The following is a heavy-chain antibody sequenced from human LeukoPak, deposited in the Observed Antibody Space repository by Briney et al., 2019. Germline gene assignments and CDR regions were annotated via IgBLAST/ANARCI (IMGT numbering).Heavy chain of an antibody. J-gene: IGHJ6*02. CDR2: IYSGGST. CDR3: ARSRIAARPSSEPYYYYYGMDV. D-gene: IGHD6-6*01. V-gene: IGHV3-66*01. CDR1: GFTFSSYG. Sequence: GRSLRLSCAASGFTFSSYGMHWVRQAPGKGLEWVSVIYSGGSTYYADFVKGRFTISRDNSKNTLYLQMNSLRAEDTAVYYCARSRIAARPSSEPYYYYYGMDVWGQGTTVTVSS.